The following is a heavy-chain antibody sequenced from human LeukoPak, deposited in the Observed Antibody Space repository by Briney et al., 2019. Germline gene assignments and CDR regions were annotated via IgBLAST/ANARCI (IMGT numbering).Heavy chain of an antibody. CDR3: ARRGITYSTSYFDS. Sequence: SETLSLTCTFSGGSISSSSFWGWIRRPPGKGLEWIGHIFYSGSTYYNPSLKSRVTLSVDTSDNQFSLRLTSVSAADTAIYYCARRGITYSTSYFDSWGQGILVTVSP. CDR2: IFYSGST. CDR1: GGSISSSSF. V-gene: IGHV4-39*01. J-gene: IGHJ4*02. D-gene: IGHD6-13*01.